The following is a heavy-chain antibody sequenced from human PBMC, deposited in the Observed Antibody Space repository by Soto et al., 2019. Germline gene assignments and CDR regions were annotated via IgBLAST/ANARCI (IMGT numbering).Heavy chain of an antibody. D-gene: IGHD5-18*01. CDR2: ISPGGAST. Sequence: PGGSLRLSCAASGFTFSSAAMSWVRQAPGKGLEWVSAISPGGASTYYADSVKGRFTLSRDNSMNTLFLQMNSLRAEDTAVYYCTSGYNYVKVHGMDVWGQGTTVTVSS. CDR1: GFTFSSAA. J-gene: IGHJ6*02. V-gene: IGHV3-23*01. CDR3: TSGYNYVKVHGMDV.